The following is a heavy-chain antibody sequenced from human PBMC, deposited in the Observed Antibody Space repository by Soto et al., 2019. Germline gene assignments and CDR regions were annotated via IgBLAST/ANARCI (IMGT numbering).Heavy chain of an antibody. CDR1: GFTFSSYA. D-gene: IGHD3-22*01. J-gene: IGHJ3*02. CDR2: ISGSGGST. CDR3: ARGPLSSGYPDDAFDI. Sequence: PGGSLRLSCAASGFTFSSYAMSWVRQAPGKGLEWVSAISGSGGSTYYADSVKGRFTISRDNSKNTLYLQMNSLRAEDTAVYYCARGPLSSGYPDDAFDIWGQGTMVTVSS. V-gene: IGHV3-23*01.